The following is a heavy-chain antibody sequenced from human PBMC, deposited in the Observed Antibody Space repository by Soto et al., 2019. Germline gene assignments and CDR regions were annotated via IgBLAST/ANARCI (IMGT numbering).Heavy chain of an antibody. J-gene: IGHJ5*02. D-gene: IGHD2-15*01. CDR1: GYTFTTHG. Sequence: QVQLVQSGAEVKKPGASVKVSCKASGYTFTTHGISWVRQVPGQGLEWMGWVRGDNGHTNYAQSPQGRVTMTTDTSTNTAYMELRSLRSDVTAVYYCARDLGYCRSGTCYREWFDPWGQGTLVTVSS. CDR3: ARDLGYCRSGTCYREWFDP. CDR2: VRGDNGHT. V-gene: IGHV1-18*01.